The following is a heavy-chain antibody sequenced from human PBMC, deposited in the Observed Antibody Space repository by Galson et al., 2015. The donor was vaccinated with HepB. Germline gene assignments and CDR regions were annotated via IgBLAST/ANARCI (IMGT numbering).Heavy chain of an antibody. D-gene: IGHD2-15*01. CDR3: ARGAVTAVVGATQNNWFDP. CDR1: GYTFSSYS. J-gene: IGHJ5*02. CDR2: ISAYNRYA. Sequence: SVKVSCKASGYTFSSYSITWVRQAPGQGLEWMGWISAYNRYADYAQKFQGRVTLTTDTSTSTPYMELRSLRSDDTALYYCARGAVTAVVGATQNNWFDPWGQGTLVTVSS. V-gene: IGHV1-18*01.